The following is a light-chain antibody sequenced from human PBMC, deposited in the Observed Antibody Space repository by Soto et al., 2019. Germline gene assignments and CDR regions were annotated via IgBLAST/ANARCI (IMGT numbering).Light chain of an antibody. J-gene: IGKJ4*01. CDR1: QSVSSGY. Sequence: EIVLTQSPGTPSLSPGERATLSCRASQSVSSGYLAWYQHKPGQAPRLLIYDASSRATGIPDRFSGSGSGTDFTLTISRLEPEDFAVYYCQQYGSSPAFGGGTKVEIK. CDR3: QQYGSSPA. CDR2: DAS. V-gene: IGKV3-20*01.